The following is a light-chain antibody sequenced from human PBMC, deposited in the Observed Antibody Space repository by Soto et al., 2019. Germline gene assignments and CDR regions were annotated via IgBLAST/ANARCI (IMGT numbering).Light chain of an antibody. CDR3: LQHNNYPPT. CDR1: HSISTY. Sequence: EIVLTQSPATLSLSPGGRATLSCRASHSISTYLGWYQQRPGQAPRLLIYDASSRATGIPARFSGSGSGTEFTLTISSLQPEDFATYFCLQHNNYPPTFGQGTKVEI. J-gene: IGKJ1*01. V-gene: IGKV3-11*01. CDR2: DAS.